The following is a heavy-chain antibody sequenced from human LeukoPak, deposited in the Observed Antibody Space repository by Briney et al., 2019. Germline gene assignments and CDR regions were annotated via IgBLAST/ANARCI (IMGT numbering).Heavy chain of an antibody. CDR2: ITNSGNSK. D-gene: IGHD1/OR15-1a*01. V-gene: IGHV3-48*01. J-gene: IGHJ3*01. Sequence: GGSLRLSCAASEFTFSSYSMNWVRQAPGKGLEWVSYITNSGNSKSYADSVKGRFTISRDNTKNTLYLQMNSLRAEDTALYYCAGRSDSGTQAAFDLWGQGTMVTVSS. CDR3: AGRSDSGTQAAFDL. CDR1: EFTFSSYS.